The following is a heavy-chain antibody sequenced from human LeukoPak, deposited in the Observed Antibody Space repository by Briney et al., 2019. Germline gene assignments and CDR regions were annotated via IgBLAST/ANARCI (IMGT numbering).Heavy chain of an antibody. CDR3: VKQLWSYGFDY. J-gene: IGHJ4*02. CDR2: INSDGSST. V-gene: IGHV3-74*01. D-gene: IGHD5-18*01. Sequence: GGSLRLSCAASGFTFSSYWMHWVRQAPGKGLVWVSRINSDGSSTSYADSVKGRFTISRDNAKNTLYLQMNSLRAEDTAVYYCVKQLWSYGFDYWGQGTLVTVTS. CDR1: GFTFSSYW.